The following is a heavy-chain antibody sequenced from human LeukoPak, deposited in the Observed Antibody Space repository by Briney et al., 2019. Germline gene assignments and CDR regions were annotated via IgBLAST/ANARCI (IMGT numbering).Heavy chain of an antibody. CDR2: INTNTGNP. CDR3: AEQTIFGVVTIPLGAFDI. Sequence: ASVKVSCKASGYTFSNYGINWVRQAPGQGVEWMGWINTNTGNPTYAQGLTGRFVFSLDTSVSTAYLQINSLKADDTAVYYCAEQTIFGVVTIPLGAFDIWGQGTMVTVSS. D-gene: IGHD3-3*01. CDR1: GYTFSNYG. J-gene: IGHJ3*02. V-gene: IGHV7-4-1*02.